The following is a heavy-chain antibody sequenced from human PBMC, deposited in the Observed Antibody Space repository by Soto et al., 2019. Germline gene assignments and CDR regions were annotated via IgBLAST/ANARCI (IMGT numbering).Heavy chain of an antibody. Sequence: ASVKVSCRASGGTFSSYTISWVRQAPGQGLEWMGRIIPILGIANYAQKFQGRVTITADKSTSTAYMELSSLRSEDTAVYYCARDREEHCSGGSCYSGYFQHWGQGTLVTVSS. CDR2: IIPILGIA. J-gene: IGHJ1*01. V-gene: IGHV1-69*04. CDR1: GGTFSSYT. D-gene: IGHD2-15*01. CDR3: ARDREEHCSGGSCYSGYFQH.